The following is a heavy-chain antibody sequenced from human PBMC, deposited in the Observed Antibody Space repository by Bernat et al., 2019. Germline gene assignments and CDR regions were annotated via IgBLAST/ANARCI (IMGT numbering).Heavy chain of an antibody. CDR3: ARADPSPEAYCGGDCYGPDAFDI. Sequence: QVQLVQSGAEVKKPGASVKVSCKASGYTFTSYYMHWVRQAPGQGLEWMGIINPSGGSTSYAQKFQGRVTMTRDTSTSTVYMELSSLRSEDTAVYYCARADPSPEAYCGGDCYGPDAFDIWGQGTTVTVSS. CDR2: INPSGGST. D-gene: IGHD2-21*02. J-gene: IGHJ3*02. CDR1: GYTFTSYY. V-gene: IGHV1-46*03.